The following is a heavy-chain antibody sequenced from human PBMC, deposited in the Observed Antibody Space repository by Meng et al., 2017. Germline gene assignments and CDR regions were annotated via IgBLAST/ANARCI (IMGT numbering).Heavy chain of an antibody. J-gene: IGHJ4*02. D-gene: IGHD2-15*01. Sequence: SVKVSCKASGGTFSSYTISWVRQAPGQGLEWMGRIIPILGIANYAQKFQGRVTITADKSTSTAYMELSSLRSEDTAVHYCAREHCSGGSCYSYFDYWGQGTLVTVSS. CDR1: GGTFSSYT. V-gene: IGHV1-69*04. CDR3: AREHCSGGSCYSYFDY. CDR2: IIPILGIA.